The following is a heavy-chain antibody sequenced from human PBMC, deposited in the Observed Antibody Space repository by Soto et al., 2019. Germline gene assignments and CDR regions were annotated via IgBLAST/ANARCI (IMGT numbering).Heavy chain of an antibody. J-gene: IGHJ4*02. V-gene: IGHV5-51*01. Sequence: GESLKISCKGSGYSFTRNWIGWVRQMPGKGLEWMGIIYPGNSDTRYSPSFQGQVTMSADTSTSTAYLQWSSLKASDTAIYYCAKNYTHFVDYWGQGTLVTVSS. CDR3: AKNYTHFVDY. CDR1: GYSFTRNW. CDR2: IYPGNSDT. D-gene: IGHD2-2*02.